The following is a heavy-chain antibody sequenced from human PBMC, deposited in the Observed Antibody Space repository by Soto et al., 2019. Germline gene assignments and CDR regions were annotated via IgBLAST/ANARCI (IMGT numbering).Heavy chain of an antibody. J-gene: IGHJ4*02. CDR1: GYTFTSYD. CDR3: ARGEEDTSGWYPLVAY. D-gene: IGHD6-19*01. V-gene: IGHV1-8*01. CDR2: MNPNSGNT. Sequence: QVQLVQSGAEVKKPGASVKVSCKASGYTFTSYDINWVRQATGQGLEWMGWMNPNSGNTGNAQKLLGSVTMTRNTSLGTAYRELSRLRCEDTAVYYFARGEEDTSGWYPLVAYWGQGTLVTVSS.